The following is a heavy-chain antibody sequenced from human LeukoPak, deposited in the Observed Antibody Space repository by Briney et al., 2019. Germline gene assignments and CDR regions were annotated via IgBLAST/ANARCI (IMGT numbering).Heavy chain of an antibody. Sequence: PGGPLRLSCAASGFTFSSYAMSWVRQAPGKGLEWVSAISGSGGSTYYADSVKGRFTISRDNSKNTLYLQMNSLRAEDTAVYYCAKVGGYCSSTSCSDYWGQGTLVTVSS. CDR3: AKVGGYCSSTSCSDY. CDR2: ISGSGGST. D-gene: IGHD2-2*01. V-gene: IGHV3-23*01. CDR1: GFTFSSYA. J-gene: IGHJ4*02.